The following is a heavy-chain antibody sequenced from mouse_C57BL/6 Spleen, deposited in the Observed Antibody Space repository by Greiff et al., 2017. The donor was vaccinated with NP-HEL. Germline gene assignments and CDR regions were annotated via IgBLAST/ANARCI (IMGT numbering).Heavy chain of an antibody. V-gene: IGHV1-53*01. D-gene: IGHD1-1*01. CDR2: INPSNGGT. Sequence: QVQLQQPGTELVKPGASVKLSCKASGYTFTSYWMHWVKQRPGQGLEWIGNINPSNGGTNYNEKFKSKATLTADKSSSTAYMQLSSLTSEDSAVYYSERGAYYYGSSPWYVEGRGTGTTVTAAS. J-gene: IGHJ1*03. CDR3: ERGAYYYGSSPWYVEG. CDR1: GYTFTSYW.